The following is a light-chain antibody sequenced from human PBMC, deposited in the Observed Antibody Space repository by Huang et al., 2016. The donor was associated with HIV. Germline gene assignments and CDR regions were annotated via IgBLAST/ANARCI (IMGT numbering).Light chain of an antibody. V-gene: IGKV4-1*01. CDR1: QSVLYSSNNKNY. J-gene: IGKJ4*01. CDR2: WAS. Sequence: DIVMTQSPDSLAVSLGERATNNCKSSQSVLYSSNNKNYVAWYQQKPGPPPKLLIYWASTRESGVPDRFSGSGSGTDFTLTISSLQAEDVAVYYCQQYYSTLTFGGGTKVEIK. CDR3: QQYYSTLT.